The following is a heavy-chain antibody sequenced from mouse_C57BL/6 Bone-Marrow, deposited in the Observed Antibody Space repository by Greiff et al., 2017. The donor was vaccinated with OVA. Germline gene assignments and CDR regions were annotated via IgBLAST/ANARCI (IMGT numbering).Heavy chain of an antibody. CDR2: IYPGNSDT. D-gene: IGHD1-1*01. CDR1: GYTFTSYW. Sequence: VQLQQSGTVLARPGASVKMSCKTSGYTFTSYWMHWVKQRPGQGLEWIGAIYPGNSDTSYNQKFKGKAKLTAVTSASTAYMELSSLTNEDSAVYYCTLYYYGSSSFAYWGQGTLVTVSA. J-gene: IGHJ3*01. V-gene: IGHV1-5*01. CDR3: TLYYYGSSSFAY.